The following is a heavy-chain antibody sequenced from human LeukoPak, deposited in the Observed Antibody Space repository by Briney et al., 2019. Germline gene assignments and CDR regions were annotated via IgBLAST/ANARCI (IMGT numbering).Heavy chain of an antibody. Sequence: SVKVSCKASGGTFSSYAIRWVREAPGQGLEWMVRIIPIFGTANYAQKFQGRVTITNDESTSTGYMEQSSLRSEDPAAYYCARDPYFWGSSGGTDDAFDIWGQGTMVTVSS. J-gene: IGHJ3*02. CDR2: IIPIFGTA. V-gene: IGHV1-69*05. D-gene: IGHD6-19*01. CDR3: ARDPYFWGSSGGTDDAFDI. CDR1: GGTFSSYA.